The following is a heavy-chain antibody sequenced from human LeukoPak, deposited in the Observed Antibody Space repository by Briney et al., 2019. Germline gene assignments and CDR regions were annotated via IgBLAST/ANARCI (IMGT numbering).Heavy chain of an antibody. CDR1: GGSISSYY. D-gene: IGHD6-13*01. CDR3: ARELGQLDDY. V-gene: IGHV4-34*01. Sequence: SETLSLTCTVSGGSISSYYWSWIRQPPGKGLEWIGEINHSGSTNYNPSLKSRVTISVDTSKNQFSLKLSSVTAAGTAVYYCARELGQLDDYWGQGTLVTVSS. CDR2: INHSGST. J-gene: IGHJ4*02.